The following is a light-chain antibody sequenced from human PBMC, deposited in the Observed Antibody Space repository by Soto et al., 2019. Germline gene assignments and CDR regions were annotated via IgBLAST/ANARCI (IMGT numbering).Light chain of an antibody. J-gene: IGKJ2*01. CDR1: QNILYSPNNKNY. CDR3: LQYYNSYT. V-gene: IGKV4-1*01. Sequence: DIVMTQSPDSLAVSLGERATINCKSSQNILYSPNNKNYLAWYQQKPGQPPKLLTYWASTRQSGVPDRFSGSGSETDFTHTISSVQSEDVAVYYCLQYYNSYTFGQGTKLEI. CDR2: WAS.